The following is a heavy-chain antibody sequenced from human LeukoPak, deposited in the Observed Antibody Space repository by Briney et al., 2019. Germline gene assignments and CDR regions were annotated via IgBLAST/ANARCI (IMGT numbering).Heavy chain of an antibody. V-gene: IGHV3-74*01. CDR2: INSDGSST. CDR3: ARAPYYYDTSGFLI. CDR1: GFTFSSYW. Sequence: GGSRRLSCAASGFTFSSYWMDWVRQAPGKGLVWFSRINSDGSSTTYADSVKGRFTISRDNAKNTLYLQMNSLRAEDTAVYYCARAPYYYDTSGFLIWGQGTMVTVSS. D-gene: IGHD3-22*01. J-gene: IGHJ3*02.